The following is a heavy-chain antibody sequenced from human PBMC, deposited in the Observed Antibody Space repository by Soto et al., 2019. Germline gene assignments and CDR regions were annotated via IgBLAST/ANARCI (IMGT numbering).Heavy chain of an antibody. Sequence: GGSLRLSCAASGFTFSSYAMSWVRQAPGKGLEWVSAISGSGGSTYYADSVKGRFTISRDNSKNTLYLQMNSLRAEDTAVYYCAMSPYFSGWPDYCAQGTFVNVSS. V-gene: IGHV3-23*01. J-gene: IGHJ4*02. CDR3: AMSPYFSGWPDY. CDR1: GFTFSSYA. D-gene: IGHD6-25*01. CDR2: ISGSGGST.